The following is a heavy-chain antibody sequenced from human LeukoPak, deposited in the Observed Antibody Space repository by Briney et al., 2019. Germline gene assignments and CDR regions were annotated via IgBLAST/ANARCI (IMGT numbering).Heavy chain of an antibody. V-gene: IGHV4-34*01. CDR2: INHSGST. CDR3: ARVSGQYYFDY. D-gene: IGHD6-19*01. J-gene: IGHJ4*02. Sequence: PSETLSLTCAVCGGSFSGYYWSWIRQPPGKGLEWIGEINHSGSTNYNPSLKSRVTISVDTSKNQFSLKLSSVTAADTAVYYCARVSGQYYFDYWGQGTLVTVSS. CDR1: GGSFSGYY.